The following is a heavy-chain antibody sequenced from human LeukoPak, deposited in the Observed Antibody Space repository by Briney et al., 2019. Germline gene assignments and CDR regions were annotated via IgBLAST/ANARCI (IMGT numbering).Heavy chain of an antibody. D-gene: IGHD3-10*01. CDR3: ARDPAVLWFGESD. CDR1: GGPISSGDYY. V-gene: IGHV4-30-4*08. J-gene: IGHJ4*02. CDR2: IYYSGST. Sequence: SQTLSLTCTVSGGPISSGDYYWSWIRQPPGKGLEWIGYIYYSGSTYYNPSLKSRVTISVDTSKNQFSLKLSSVTAADTAVYYCARDPAVLWFGESDWGQGTLVTVSS.